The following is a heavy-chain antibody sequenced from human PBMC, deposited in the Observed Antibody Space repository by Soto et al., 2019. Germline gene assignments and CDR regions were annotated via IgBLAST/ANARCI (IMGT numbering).Heavy chain of an antibody. CDR2: IYYSGST. J-gene: IGHJ4*02. Sequence: QVQLQESGPGLVKPSETLSLTCTVSGDSITSYYWNWIRQSPGTGLEWIGYIYYSGSTNYNPSLQGRVTISIDTSKNQFSLRLSSVTAADTAVYYCARVSDDLWSGYSGIDHWGQGTQVTVSS. D-gene: IGHD3-3*01. CDR3: ARVSDDLWSGYSGIDH. V-gene: IGHV4-59*01. CDR1: GDSITSYY.